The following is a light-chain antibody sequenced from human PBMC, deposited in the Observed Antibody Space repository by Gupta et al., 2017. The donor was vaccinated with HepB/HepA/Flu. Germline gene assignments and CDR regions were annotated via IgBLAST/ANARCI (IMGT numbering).Light chain of an antibody. J-gene: IGLJ3*02. CDR3: QAWDSSTAV. Sequence: SYELTQPPSVSASPGQTASITCSGDTLRRNYVSWYQQKPGRSPVLVRYQYSKRPSGIPERFSGSNSGSTATLTISGTQAMDEAYYDCQAWDSSTAVFGGGTKLTVL. CDR1: TLRRNY. V-gene: IGLV3-1*01. CDR2: QYS.